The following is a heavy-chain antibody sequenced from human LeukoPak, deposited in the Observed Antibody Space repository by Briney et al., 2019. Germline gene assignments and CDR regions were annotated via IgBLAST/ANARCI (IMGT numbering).Heavy chain of an antibody. J-gene: IGHJ6*02. Sequence: SETLSLTCAVYGGSFSGHYWSWIRQPPGKGLEWIGEINHSGSTNYNPSLKSRVTISVDTSKNQFSLKLSSVTAADTAVYYCARGAWFGTGYYYYGMDVWGQGTTVTVSS. V-gene: IGHV4-34*01. CDR3: ARGAWFGTGYYYYGMDV. CDR2: INHSGST. CDR1: GGSFSGHY. D-gene: IGHD3-10*01.